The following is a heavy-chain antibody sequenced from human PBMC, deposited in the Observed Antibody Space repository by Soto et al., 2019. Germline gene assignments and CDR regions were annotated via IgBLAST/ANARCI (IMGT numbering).Heavy chain of an antibody. V-gene: IGHV4-4*02. CDR1: GGSISSSNW. D-gene: IGHD2-21*02. Sequence: SETLSLTCAVSGGSISSSNWWSWVRQPPGKGLEWIGEIYHSGSTNYNPSLKSRVTIPVDKSKNQFPLKLSSVTAADTAVYYCARDPLLLHYYYGMDVWGQGTTVTVSS. CDR3: ARDPLLLHYYYGMDV. CDR2: IYHSGST. J-gene: IGHJ6*02.